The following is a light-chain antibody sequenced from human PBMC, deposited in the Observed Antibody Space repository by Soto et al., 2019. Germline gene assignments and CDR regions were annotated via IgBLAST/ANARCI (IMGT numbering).Light chain of an antibody. CDR2: AAS. J-gene: IGKJ1*01. Sequence: IRMTQSPSSFSASTGDRVTITCRASQGISSFLAWYQQKSGKAPKLLMYAASTLQSGVPSRFSGSGSGTDFTLTISSLQSEDFATYYCQQYYLYPQTFGQGTKVEIK. V-gene: IGKV1-8*01. CDR3: QQYYLYPQT. CDR1: QGISSF.